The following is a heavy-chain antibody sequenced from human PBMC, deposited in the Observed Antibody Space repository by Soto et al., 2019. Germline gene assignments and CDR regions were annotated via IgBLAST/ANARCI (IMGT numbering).Heavy chain of an antibody. Sequence: QITLKESGPTRVRPTQTLTLTCTFSGFSLSTHGVGVGWIRQPPGKALEGLALIYWDDDKRYTSSLKNRLTITKXXSXILXVLTVTNMDAVDTATHYCAHRVALGGNWNGGSFDFWGPGALVTVSS. CDR3: AHRVALGGNWNGGSFDF. J-gene: IGHJ4*02. CDR2: IYWDDDK. V-gene: IGHV2-5*02. D-gene: IGHD1-1*01. CDR1: GFSLSTHGVG.